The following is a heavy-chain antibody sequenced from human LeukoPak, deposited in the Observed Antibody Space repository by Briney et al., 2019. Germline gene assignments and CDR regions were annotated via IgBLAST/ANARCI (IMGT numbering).Heavy chain of an antibody. V-gene: IGHV3-23*01. Sequence: GGSLRLSCAASGFTFSSYEMNWVRQAPGKGLEWVSVISVSGSSTYYADSVKGRFTISRDSSKSTLYLQMNSLRAEDTAIYYCAKNHDSNGYHTDDAFDIWGQGTMVTVSS. CDR2: ISVSGSST. J-gene: IGHJ3*02. D-gene: IGHD3-22*01. CDR3: AKNHDSNGYHTDDAFDI. CDR1: GFTFSSYE.